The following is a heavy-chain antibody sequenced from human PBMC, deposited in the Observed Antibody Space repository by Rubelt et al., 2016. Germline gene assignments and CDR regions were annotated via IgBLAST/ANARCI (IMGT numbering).Heavy chain of an antibody. V-gene: IGHV3-7*01. CDR1: GFTFNSYW. CDR2: IKKDGSEK. J-gene: IGHJ4*02. Sequence: EVQLVESGGGLVQPGRSLRLSCAASGFTFNSYWMTWVRQAPGKGLEWVANIKKDGSEKYYVDSVKGRFTIFRDNAKNPLYLQMNSLRAEDTAVYWCARARGGILTGYQLLDYWGQGVLVTVSS. CDR3: ARARGGILTGYQLLDY. D-gene: IGHD3-9*01.